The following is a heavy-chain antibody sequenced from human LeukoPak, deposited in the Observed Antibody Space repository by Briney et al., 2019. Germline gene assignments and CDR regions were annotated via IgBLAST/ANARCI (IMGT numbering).Heavy chain of an antibody. CDR3: GGAGMEDYYYYGMDV. Sequence: GGSLRLSCAASGFTFSSSGMHWVRQTPGKGLEWVAVISYDGSNKYYADSVKGRFTFSRDNSKNTLYLQMNSLRAEDTAVYYCGGAGMEDYYYYGMDVWGQGTTVTVSS. J-gene: IGHJ6*02. V-gene: IGHV3-30*03. CDR2: ISYDGSNK. CDR1: GFTFSSSG. D-gene: IGHD1-1*01.